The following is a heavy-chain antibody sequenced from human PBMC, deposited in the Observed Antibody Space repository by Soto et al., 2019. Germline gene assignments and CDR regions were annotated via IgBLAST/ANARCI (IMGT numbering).Heavy chain of an antibody. D-gene: IGHD6-13*01. CDR3: AHSSTAAAGPGYDLFYGY. J-gene: IGHJ4*02. CDR1: GFSLSTSGVG. V-gene: IGHV2-5*02. CDR2: IYWDDDK. Sequence: QITLKESGPTLVKPTQTLTLTCTFSGFSLSTSGVGVGWIRQPPGKALERLALIYWDDDKRYSPSLKSRLTITKDTSKNQVVLTTSNMDPVDTAAYFCAHSSTAAAGPGYDLFYGYWGQGTLVTVSS.